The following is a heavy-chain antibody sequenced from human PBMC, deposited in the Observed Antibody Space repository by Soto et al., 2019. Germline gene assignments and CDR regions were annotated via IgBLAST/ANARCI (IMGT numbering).Heavy chain of an antibody. V-gene: IGHV3-64D*08. Sequence: GRSLRLSCSASGFTFSSLAMHWVRQAPGKGLEYVSAISSNGGSTYYADSVKGRFTISRDNSKNTLYLQMSSLRAEDTAVYYCVKGTVTTTDYYYYGMDVWGQGITVTVSS. CDR3: VKGTVTTTDYYYYGMDV. CDR1: GFTFSSLA. CDR2: ISSNGGST. J-gene: IGHJ6*02. D-gene: IGHD4-4*01.